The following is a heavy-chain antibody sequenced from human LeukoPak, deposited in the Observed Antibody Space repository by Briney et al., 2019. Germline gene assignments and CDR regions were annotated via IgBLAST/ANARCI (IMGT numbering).Heavy chain of an antibody. CDR2: ISYDGSNK. V-gene: IGHV3-30*04. D-gene: IGHD3-22*01. Sequence: GGSLRLSCAASGFTFSSYEMNWVRQAPGKGLEWVAVISYDGSNKYYADSVKGRFTISRDNSKNTLYLQMNSLRAEDTAVYYCARDEVYYYDSSGYQFDYWGQGTLVTVSS. CDR3: ARDEVYYYDSSGYQFDY. J-gene: IGHJ4*02. CDR1: GFTFSSYE.